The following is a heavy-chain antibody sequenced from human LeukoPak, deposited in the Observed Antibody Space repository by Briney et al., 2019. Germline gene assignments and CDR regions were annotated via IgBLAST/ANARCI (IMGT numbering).Heavy chain of an antibody. D-gene: IGHD2-15*01. CDR2: INDDGSST. CDR3: VRGGASTWS. J-gene: IGHJ5*02. CDR1: GFTFKLYW. V-gene: IGHV3-74*01. Sequence: GGSLRLSCAASGFTFKLYWMHWVRQAPGKGPVWVSRINDDGSSTSYADSVKGRFTISRDDAKNTLYLQMNSLRAEDTAVYYCVRGGASTWSWGQGTPVTVSS.